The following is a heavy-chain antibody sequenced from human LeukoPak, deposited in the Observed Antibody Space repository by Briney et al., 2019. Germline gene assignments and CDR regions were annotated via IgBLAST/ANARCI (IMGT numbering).Heavy chain of an antibody. Sequence: GRSLRLSCEASGFSFSVHYMSWIRQAPGKGLQGISYISNDGTNTDYADSVRGRFTISRDNGKNLVYLQMNSLRVEDTAVYYCARVFSHWGWPGDYYFDYWGQGSLVTVSS. V-gene: IGHV3-11*04. CDR3: ARVFSHWGWPGDYYFDY. CDR1: GFSFSVHY. J-gene: IGHJ4*02. CDR2: ISNDGTNT. D-gene: IGHD3-16*01.